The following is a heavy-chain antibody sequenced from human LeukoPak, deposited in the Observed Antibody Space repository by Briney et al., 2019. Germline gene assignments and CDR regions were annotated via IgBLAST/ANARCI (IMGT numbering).Heavy chain of an antibody. CDR2: ISHSGAST. V-gene: IGHV3-23*01. J-gene: IGHJ4*02. Sequence: AGSLRLSCAASGFTFSSYAMSWVRQPPGKGLEWVSAISHSGASTNYAASVKGRFTIARDTSKNTLFLQVLSLTAADTAVYYCARLLGYSSSHTDYWGQGTRVTASS. CDR3: ARLLGYSSSHTDY. CDR1: GFTFSSYA. D-gene: IGHD6-13*01.